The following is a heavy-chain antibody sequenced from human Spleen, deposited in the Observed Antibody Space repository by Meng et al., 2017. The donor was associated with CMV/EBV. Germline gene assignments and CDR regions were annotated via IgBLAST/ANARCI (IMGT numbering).Heavy chain of an antibody. D-gene: IGHD2-2*01. CDR3: ASSIVVVPAAMGIAAAPFDY. V-gene: IGHV4-31*02. CDR1: GGYY. J-gene: IGHJ4*02. Sequence: GGYYWSWIRQHQGKGLEWIGYIYYSGSTYYNPSLKSRVTISVDTSKNQFSLKLSSVTAADTAVYYCASSIVVVPAAMGIAAAPFDYWGQGTLVTVSS. CDR2: IYYSGST.